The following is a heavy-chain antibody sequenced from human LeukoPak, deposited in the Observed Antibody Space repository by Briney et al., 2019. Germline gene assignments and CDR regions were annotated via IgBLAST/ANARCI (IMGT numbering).Heavy chain of an antibody. CDR3: ARNNGMDV. CDR2: VNRDGSET. CDR1: GFALSSHW. V-gene: IGHV3-7*03. Sequence: GGSLRLSCAASGFALSSHWMTWVRQVPGRGPEWVANVNRDGSETCYLDSVKGRFTISKDNAKNSLYLQVNSLRAEDTALYHCARNNGMDVWGQGTTVIVSS. J-gene: IGHJ6*02.